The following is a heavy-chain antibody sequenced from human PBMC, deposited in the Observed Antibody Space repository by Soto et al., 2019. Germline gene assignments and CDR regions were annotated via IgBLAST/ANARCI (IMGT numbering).Heavy chain of an antibody. CDR2: IYYSGST. D-gene: IGHD2-2*01. Sequence: LSLTCTVSGGSISSGGYYWSWIRQHPGKGLEWIGYIYYSGSTYYNPSLKSRVTISVDTSKNQFSLKLSSVTAADTAVYYCAAISRHAFYFDYWGQGTLVTVSS. CDR1: GGSISSGGYY. J-gene: IGHJ4*02. CDR3: AAISRHAFYFDY. V-gene: IGHV4-31*03.